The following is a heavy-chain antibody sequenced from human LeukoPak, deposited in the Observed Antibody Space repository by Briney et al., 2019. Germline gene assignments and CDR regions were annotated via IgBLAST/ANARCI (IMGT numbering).Heavy chain of an antibody. V-gene: IGHV1-2*02. J-gene: IGHJ4*02. Sequence: ASVKVSCKASGYTFTGYYMHWVLQAPGQGVEWMGWINPNKGGTNYEQKFQGRVTMTRDTSISTAYMELSRLRSDDTAVYYSATDRISSGYLSYFAYWGQGHLVPVSS. D-gene: IGHD3-22*01. CDR2: INPNKGGT. CDR1: GYTFTGYY. CDR3: ATDRISSGYLSYFAY.